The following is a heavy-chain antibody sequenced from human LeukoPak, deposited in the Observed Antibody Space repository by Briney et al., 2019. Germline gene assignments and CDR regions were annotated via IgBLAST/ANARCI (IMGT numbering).Heavy chain of an antibody. CDR3: ARDRRRVSPGAIVVAYFDY. CDR2: IYYSGST. J-gene: IGHJ4*02. Sequence: SETLSLTCTVSGGSISSGGYYWSWIRQHPGKGLEWIGYIYYSGSTYYNPSLKSRVTISVDTSKNQFSLKLSSVTAADTAVYYCARDRRRVSPGAIVVAYFDYWGQGTLVTVSS. CDR1: GGSISSGGYY. D-gene: IGHD3-22*01. V-gene: IGHV4-31*03.